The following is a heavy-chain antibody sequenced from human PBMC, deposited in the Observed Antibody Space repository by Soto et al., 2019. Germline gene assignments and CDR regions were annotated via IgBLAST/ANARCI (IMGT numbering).Heavy chain of an antibody. CDR1: GGSISSGGYY. Sequence: SETLSLTCTVSGGSISSGGYYWSWIRQHPGKGLGWIGYIYYSGSTYYNPSLKSRVTISVDTSKNQFSLKLSSVTAADTAVYYCARGSDFWSGHKPGDYYYYGMDVWGQGTTVTVSS. D-gene: IGHD3-3*01. CDR2: IYYSGST. CDR3: ARGSDFWSGHKPGDYYYYGMDV. V-gene: IGHV4-31*03. J-gene: IGHJ6*02.